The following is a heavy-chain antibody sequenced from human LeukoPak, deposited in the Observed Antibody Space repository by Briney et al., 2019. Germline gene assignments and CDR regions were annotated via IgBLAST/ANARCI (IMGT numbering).Heavy chain of an antibody. V-gene: IGHV4-34*01. CDR2: INHSGST. J-gene: IGHJ3*02. CDR1: GRSFSGYY. D-gene: IGHD2-8*02. CDR3: ARRPGRRGAFDI. Sequence: SETLSLTCAVYGRSFSGYYWSWIRQPPGKGLEWIGEINHSGSTNYNPSLKSRVTISVDTSKNQFSLKLSSVTAADTAVYYCARRPGRRGAFDIWGQGTMVTVSS.